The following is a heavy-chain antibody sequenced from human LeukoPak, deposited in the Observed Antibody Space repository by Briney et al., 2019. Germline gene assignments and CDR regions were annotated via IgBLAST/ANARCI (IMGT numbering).Heavy chain of an antibody. V-gene: IGHV4-59*01. CDR3: ARASDYGSGSYLGYYYYYYMDV. D-gene: IGHD3-10*01. Sequence: SETLSLTCTVSGGSISSYYWSWIRQPPGKGLEWIGYIYYSGSTNYTPSLKSRVTISVDTSKNQFSLKLSSVTAADTAVYYCARASDYGSGSYLGYYYYYYMDVWGKGTTVTVSS. CDR1: GGSISSYY. J-gene: IGHJ6*03. CDR2: IYYSGST.